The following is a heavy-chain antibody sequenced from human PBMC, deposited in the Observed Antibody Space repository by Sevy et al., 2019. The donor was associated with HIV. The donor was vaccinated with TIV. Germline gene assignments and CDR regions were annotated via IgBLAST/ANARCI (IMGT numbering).Heavy chain of an antibody. Sequence: ASVKVSCKVSGYTLTELSMHWVLQAPGKGLEWMATFDPEDGETIYAQKFQGRVTMTEDTSTDTAYMELSSLRSEDTAVYYCSTTRDYYDSSGYPFDYWGQRTLVTVSS. V-gene: IGHV1-24*01. J-gene: IGHJ4*02. D-gene: IGHD3-22*01. CDR3: STTRDYYDSSGYPFDY. CDR2: FDPEDGET. CDR1: GYTLTELS.